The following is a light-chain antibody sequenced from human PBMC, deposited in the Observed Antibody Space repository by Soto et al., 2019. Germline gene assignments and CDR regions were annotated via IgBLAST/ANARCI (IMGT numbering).Light chain of an antibody. CDR1: SSDVGAYNY. J-gene: IGLJ3*02. Sequence: QSALTQPPSASGSPGQSVTLSCTGTSSDVGAYNYVSWYQQHPGKAPKLVIYEVSKRPSGVPDRFSGSQSGNTASLTVSGLQAEDEAGYYCSSYAGSNNLVFGGGTKLTVL. CDR2: EVS. CDR3: SSYAGSNNLV. V-gene: IGLV2-8*01.